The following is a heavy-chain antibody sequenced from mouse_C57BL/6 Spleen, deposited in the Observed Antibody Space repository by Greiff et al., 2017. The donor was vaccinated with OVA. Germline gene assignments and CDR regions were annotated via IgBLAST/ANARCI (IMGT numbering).Heavy chain of an antibody. CDR3: ARYMKGMDY. V-gene: IGHV7-3*01. CDR2: IRNKANGYTT. J-gene: IGHJ4*01. CDR1: GFTFTDYY. Sequence: EVQLQESGGGLVQPGGSLSLSCAASGFTFTDYYMSWVRQPPGKALEWLGFIRNKANGYTTEYSASVKGRFTISRDNSQSILYLQMNALRAEDSATYYCARYMKGMDYWGQETSVTVSS.